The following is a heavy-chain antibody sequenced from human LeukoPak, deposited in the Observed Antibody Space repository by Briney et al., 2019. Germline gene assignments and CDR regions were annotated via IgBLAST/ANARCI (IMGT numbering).Heavy chain of an antibody. CDR2: IYTSGST. Sequence: SETLSLTCAVYGGSFSGYYWSWIRQPAGKGLEWIGRIYTSGSTNYNPSLKSRVTMSVDTSKNQFSLKLSSVTAADTAVYYCAANIVGATRPLDYWGQGTLVTVSS. CDR3: AANIVGATRPLDY. D-gene: IGHD1-26*01. V-gene: IGHV4-59*10. CDR1: GGSFSGYY. J-gene: IGHJ4*02.